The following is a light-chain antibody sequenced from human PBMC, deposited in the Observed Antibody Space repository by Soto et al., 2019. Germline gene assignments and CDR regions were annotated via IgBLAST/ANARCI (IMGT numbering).Light chain of an antibody. CDR1: SSNIGSNY. CDR3: AAWDDSLSGRVV. V-gene: IGLV1-47*01. J-gene: IGLJ2*01. Sequence: QSVLTQPPSASGTPGQRVTISCSGSSSNIGSNYVYWYQQLPGTAPKLLIYRNNQRPSGVPDRFSGSKSGTSASLAISGLRAEDEADYYWAAWDDSLSGRVVFGGGTQLTVL. CDR2: RNN.